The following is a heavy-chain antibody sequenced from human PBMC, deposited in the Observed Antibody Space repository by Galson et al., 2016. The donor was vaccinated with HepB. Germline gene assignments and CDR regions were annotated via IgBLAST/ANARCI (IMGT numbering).Heavy chain of an antibody. CDR1: GGTFTNYA. CDR3: ASTGGYNVRPYDY. V-gene: IGHV1-69*13. CDR2: IIPIFGTA. D-gene: IGHD5-24*01. Sequence: SVKVSCKASGGTFTNYAISWVRQAPGQGLEWMGGIIPIFGTANYAQRFQGRVMITADESTSTAYMELSSLRSEDTAVYYCASTGGYNVRPYDYWGQGTLVTVSS. J-gene: IGHJ4*02.